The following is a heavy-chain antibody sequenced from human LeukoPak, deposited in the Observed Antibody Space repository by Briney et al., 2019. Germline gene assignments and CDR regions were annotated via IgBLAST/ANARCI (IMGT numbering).Heavy chain of an antibody. CDR1: GGSTSNYY. CDR3: ARPRSSSGWDGDFDY. D-gene: IGHD6-19*01. CDR2: IYSSGST. V-gene: IGHV4-4*07. Sequence: SETPSLTCTVSGGSTSNYYWSWIRQPAGKGLEWIGRIYSSGSTNYNPSLKSRVTMSVETSKNQFSLKLSSVTAADTAMYYCARPRSSSGWDGDFDYWGQGTLVTVSS. J-gene: IGHJ4*02.